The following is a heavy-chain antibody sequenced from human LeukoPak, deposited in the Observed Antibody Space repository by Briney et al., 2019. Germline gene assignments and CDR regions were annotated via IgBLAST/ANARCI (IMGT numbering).Heavy chain of an antibody. J-gene: IGHJ3*02. V-gene: IGHV1-69*02. CDR2: IIPILGIA. Sequence: SVKVSCRASGGTFSSYTISWVRQAPGQGLEWMGRIIPILGIANYAQKFQGRVTITADKSTSTAYMELSSLRSEDTAVYYCASPRALYCSSTSCQTANGAFDIWGQGTMVTVSS. CDR3: ASPRALYCSSTSCQTANGAFDI. D-gene: IGHD2-2*01. CDR1: GGTFSSYT.